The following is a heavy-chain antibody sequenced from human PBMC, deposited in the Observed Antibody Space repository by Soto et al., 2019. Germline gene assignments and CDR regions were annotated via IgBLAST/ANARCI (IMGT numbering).Heavy chain of an antibody. D-gene: IGHD7-27*01. CDR2: ISGDASST. Sequence: EVKVVESGGGLVQPGGSLRLSCAASGFTFSGNWMHWVRQPPGKGPVWVSRISGDASSTSYADSVKGRFTIARDSDKNTVYLQMDRLRVADTAVYYCTRGGTRTTYWGLFNSWGQGTLVTGSS. J-gene: IGHJ4*02. V-gene: IGHV3-74*01. CDR1: GFTFSGNW. CDR3: TRGGTRTTYWGLFNS.